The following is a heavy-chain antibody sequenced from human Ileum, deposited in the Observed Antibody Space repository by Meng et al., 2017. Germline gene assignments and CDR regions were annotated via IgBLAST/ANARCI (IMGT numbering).Heavy chain of an antibody. V-gene: IGHV6-1*01. D-gene: IGHD6-19*01. Sequence: HHSRTTHVHTSQTLSLTCAISGYSASRTWATWSWSSQSPSRGLYLLVGTYYMAPCNHYYAVSVKRRIIINPCTSKNQYSLQLDSVTPEYTALYYCATARASGEFDSWAQGTLVTVSS. CDR3: ATARASGEFDS. J-gene: IGHJ4*02. CDR1: GYSASRTWAT. CDR2: TYYMAPCNH.